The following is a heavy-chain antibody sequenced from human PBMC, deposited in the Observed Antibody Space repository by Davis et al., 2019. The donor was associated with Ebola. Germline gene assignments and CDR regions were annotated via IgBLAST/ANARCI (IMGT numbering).Heavy chain of an antibody. D-gene: IGHD1-26*01. CDR2: INPNSGGT. Sequence: ASVMVSCKASGYSSTGYYMHWVRQAPRQGLVWMGWINPNSGGTNYAQKFLGRVIITRDTSISTAYMELSRLGSDDTAVYYCARATSDRRYSFDYWGQGTLVTVSS. J-gene: IGHJ4*02. CDR3: ARATSDRRYSFDY. V-gene: IGHV1-2*02. CDR1: GYSSTGYY.